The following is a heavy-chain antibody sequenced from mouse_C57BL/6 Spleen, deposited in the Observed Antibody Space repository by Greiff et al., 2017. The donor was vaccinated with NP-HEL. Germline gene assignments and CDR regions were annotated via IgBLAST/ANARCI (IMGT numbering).Heavy chain of an antibody. CDR3: ATGTFFAY. CDR1: GYSITSGYY. D-gene: IGHD4-1*01. J-gene: IGHJ3*01. CDR2: ISYDGSN. Sequence: DVQLQESGPGLVKPSQSLSLTCSVTGYSITSGYYWNWIRQFPGNKLEWMGYISYDGSNNYNPSLKNRISITRDTSKNQFFLKLNSVTTEDTATYYCATGTFFAYWGQGTLVTVSA. V-gene: IGHV3-6*01.